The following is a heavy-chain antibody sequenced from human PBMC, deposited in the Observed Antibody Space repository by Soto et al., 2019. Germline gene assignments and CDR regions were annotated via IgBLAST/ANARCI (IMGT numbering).Heavy chain of an antibody. D-gene: IGHD2-21*01. Sequence: DVQLVESGGGMVQPGGSLRLSCAVSGFTFRNFEMNWLRQVPGKGLEWLSYISSSGGKTYYAESVKGRFTISRDNTEDSLFLQMNSLRVEDTGIYFCARDSIAAPTWFDPWGQGTRVIVSS. CDR2: ISSSGGKT. CDR3: ARDSIAAPTWFDP. J-gene: IGHJ5*02. V-gene: IGHV3-48*03. CDR1: GFTFRNFE.